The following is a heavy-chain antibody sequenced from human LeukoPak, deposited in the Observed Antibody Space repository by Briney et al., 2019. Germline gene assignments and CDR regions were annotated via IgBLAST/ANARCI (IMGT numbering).Heavy chain of an antibody. CDR2: ISAYSGDT. V-gene: IGHV1-18*01. CDR3: ARASNGGGFDY. CDR1: GYTFTSYG. J-gene: IGHJ4*02. D-gene: IGHD2-8*01. Sequence: ASVKVSCKASGYTFTSYGISWVRQAPGQGLEWMGWISAYSGDTNYAQKFQGRATMTTDTSTSTAYMELRSLSSDDTAVYYCARASNGGGFDYWGQGTLVTVSS.